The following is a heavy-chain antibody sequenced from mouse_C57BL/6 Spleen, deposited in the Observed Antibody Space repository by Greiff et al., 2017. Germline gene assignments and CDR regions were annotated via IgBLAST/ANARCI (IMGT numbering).Heavy chain of an antibody. CDR3: ARDRGLRRGAWFAD. CDR2: FSSGGSYT. V-gene: IGHV5-6*01. Sequence: DVQLVESGGDLVKPGASLKLSCAASGFTFSSYGMSWVRQTPDKRLEWVATFSSGGSYTYYPDSLKGRFTISRDNDKNTLYLQMRSLKSEDTAMYYCARDRGLRRGAWFADWGKGALVSVSA. D-gene: IGHD2-2*01. J-gene: IGHJ3*01. CDR1: GFTFSSYG.